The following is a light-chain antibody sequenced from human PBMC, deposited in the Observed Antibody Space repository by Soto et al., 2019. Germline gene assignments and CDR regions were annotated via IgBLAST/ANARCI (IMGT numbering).Light chain of an antibody. V-gene: IGKV3-20*01. Sequence: IVLTQSPGTLSLSPGERATLSCRASQSVSSSYLAWYQQKPGQAPRLLIYGASSRATGIPDGFSGSGSGTDFTLTISRLEPEDFAVYYCQQYGSSRTFGQGPKVEIK. CDR3: QQYGSSRT. CDR2: GAS. J-gene: IGKJ1*01. CDR1: QSVSSSY.